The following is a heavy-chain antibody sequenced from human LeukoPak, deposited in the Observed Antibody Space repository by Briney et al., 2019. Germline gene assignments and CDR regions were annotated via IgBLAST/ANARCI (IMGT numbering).Heavy chain of an antibody. D-gene: IGHD6-13*01. Sequence: SETLSLTCTVSGGSISSGSYYWSWIRQPAGKGLEWIGRIYTSGSTNYNPSLKSRVTISVDTSKNQFSLKLSSVTAADTAVYYCAREASPPHYSSSWFPFDPWGQGTLVTVSS. CDR3: AREASPPHYSSSWFPFDP. CDR1: GGSISSGSYY. V-gene: IGHV4-61*02. J-gene: IGHJ5*02. CDR2: IYTSGST.